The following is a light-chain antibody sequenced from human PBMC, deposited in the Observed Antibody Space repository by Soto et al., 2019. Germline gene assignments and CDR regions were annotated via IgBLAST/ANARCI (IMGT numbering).Light chain of an antibody. CDR3: SSYTSSSTLCV. CDR1: SSDVGGYNY. CDR2: EVS. V-gene: IGLV2-14*01. J-gene: IGLJ1*01. Sequence: QSVLTQPASVSGSPGQSITISCTGTSSDVGGYNYVSWYQQHPGKAPKLMIYEVSNRPSEVSNRFSGSKSGNTASLTISGLQAEDEADYYCSSYTSSSTLCVFGTGTKLTVL.